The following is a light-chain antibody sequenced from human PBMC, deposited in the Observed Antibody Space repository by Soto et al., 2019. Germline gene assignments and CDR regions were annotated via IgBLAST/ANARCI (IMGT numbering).Light chain of an antibody. CDR1: SSDVGGYNY. CDR3: CSFADNDTYV. J-gene: IGLJ1*01. Sequence: QSVLTQPRSVSGSPGQSVTISCTGTSSDVGGYNYVSWYQQHPGKAPKLMIYDVSERPSGVPDRFSGSKSGNTASLTISGLQAEDEADYCCCSFADNDTYVFGTGTKLTVL. V-gene: IGLV2-11*01. CDR2: DVS.